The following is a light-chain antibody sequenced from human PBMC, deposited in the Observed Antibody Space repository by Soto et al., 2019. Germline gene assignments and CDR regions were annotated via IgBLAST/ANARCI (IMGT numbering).Light chain of an antibody. CDR1: SSNIGNHY. CDR3: GARDTSLSGVG. V-gene: IGLV1-51*01. Sequence: QSVLTQPPSVSAAPGQKVILSCSGSSSNIGNHYVSWYQQLPGTAPRLLIYDANKRPSEIPDRFSGSKSATSATLGITGRQTGDEADYYCGARDTSLSGVGFGGGTKRTGL. J-gene: IGLJ2*01. CDR2: DAN.